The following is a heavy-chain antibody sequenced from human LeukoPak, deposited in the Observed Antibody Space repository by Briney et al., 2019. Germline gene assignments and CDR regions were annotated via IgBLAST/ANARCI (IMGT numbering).Heavy chain of an antibody. Sequence: SQTLSLTCDISGGSVSSNSAAWHWIRQSPSRGLEWLGRTYYRSKWYDDYAVSVKSRITINPDTSKNHFSLQLNSVTPEATAVYYCAREVAGTCAFDIWGQGTMVTVSS. D-gene: IGHD1-14*01. V-gene: IGHV6-1*01. CDR3: AREVAGTCAFDI. J-gene: IGHJ3*02. CDR2: TYYRSKWYD. CDR1: GGSVSSNSAA.